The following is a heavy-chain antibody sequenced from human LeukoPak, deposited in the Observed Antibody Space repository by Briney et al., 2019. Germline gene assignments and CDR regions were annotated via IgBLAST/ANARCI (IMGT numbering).Heavy chain of an antibody. CDR3: AREGALRYYYYYYMDV. CDR1: GGSISSGSYY. CDR2: IYTSGST. Sequence: SQTLSLTCTVSGGSISSGSYYWSWIRQPAGKGLEWIGRIYTSGSTNYNPSLMSRVTISVDTSKNQFSLKLSSVTAADTAVYYCAREGALRYYYYYYMDVWGKGTTVTVSS. V-gene: IGHV4-61*02. J-gene: IGHJ6*03.